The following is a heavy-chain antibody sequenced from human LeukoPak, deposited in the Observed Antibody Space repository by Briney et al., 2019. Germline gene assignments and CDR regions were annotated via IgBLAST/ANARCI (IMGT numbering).Heavy chain of an antibody. CDR2: IKQDGSEK. CDR3: ATSYDMGWLIGY. J-gene: IGHJ4*02. CDR1: GFTFGDTW. V-gene: IGHV3-7*03. Sequence: GGSLRLSCAASGFTFGDTWMNWVRQAPGQGPEWVANIKQDGSEKFCVASVKGRFTISRDNAKNSLYLQMNSLRAEDTALYYCATSYDMGWLIGYWGQGTLVTVSS. D-gene: IGHD3/OR15-3a*01.